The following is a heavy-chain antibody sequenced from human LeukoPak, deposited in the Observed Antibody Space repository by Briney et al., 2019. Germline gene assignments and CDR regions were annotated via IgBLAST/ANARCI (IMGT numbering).Heavy chain of an antibody. J-gene: IGHJ4*02. CDR1: GFTFSSYW. CDR3: ARDSSIVGATDY. D-gene: IGHD1-26*01. Sequence: GSLRLSCAAAGFTFSSYWKSWVRQPPGKGLEWVANIKQDGSEKYYVDSVKGRFTISRDNAKNSLYLQMNSLRAEDTAVYYCARDSSIVGATDYWGQGTLVTVSS. CDR2: IKQDGSEK. V-gene: IGHV3-7*01.